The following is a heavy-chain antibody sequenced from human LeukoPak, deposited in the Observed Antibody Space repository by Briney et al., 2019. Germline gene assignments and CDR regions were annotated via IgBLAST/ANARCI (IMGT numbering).Heavy chain of an antibody. Sequence: GGSLRLSCAASGFTFSSYSMNWVRQAPGKGLEWVSSISSSSSYIYYADSVKGRFTISRDNAKNSLYLRMNSLRAEDTAVYYCARDSSTPDGDYWGQGTLVTVSS. V-gene: IGHV3-21*01. CDR1: GFTFSSYS. CDR3: ARDSSTPDGDY. CDR2: ISSSSSYI. D-gene: IGHD2/OR15-2a*01. J-gene: IGHJ4*02.